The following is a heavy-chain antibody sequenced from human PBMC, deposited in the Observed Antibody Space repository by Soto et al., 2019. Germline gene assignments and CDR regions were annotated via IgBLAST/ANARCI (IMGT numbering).Heavy chain of an antibody. D-gene: IGHD3-16*01. J-gene: IGHJ4*02. Sequence: GGSLRLSCAASGFSFSTSNMNWVRQAPGKGLEWISFISSSSSTMYYADSVNGRFTVSRDNAKNSLYLQMNTLRDEDTAVYFCTRDGGWESYFEYWGQGSQVTVSS. V-gene: IGHV3-48*02. CDR3: TRDGGWESYFEY. CDR1: GFSFSTSN. CDR2: ISSSSSTM.